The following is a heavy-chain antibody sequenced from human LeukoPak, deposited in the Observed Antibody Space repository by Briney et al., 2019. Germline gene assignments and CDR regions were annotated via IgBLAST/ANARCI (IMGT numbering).Heavy chain of an antibody. D-gene: IGHD2-2*01. J-gene: IGHJ4*02. Sequence: GGSLRLSCAASGFTFSSYGMHWVRQAPGKGLEWVAFIRYDGSNKYYADSVKGRFTISRDNSKNTLYLQMNSLRAEDTAVYYCAKDLHGFDIVVVPAAGYWGQGTLVTVSA. CDR3: AKDLHGFDIVVVPAAGY. V-gene: IGHV3-30*02. CDR1: GFTFSSYG. CDR2: IRYDGSNK.